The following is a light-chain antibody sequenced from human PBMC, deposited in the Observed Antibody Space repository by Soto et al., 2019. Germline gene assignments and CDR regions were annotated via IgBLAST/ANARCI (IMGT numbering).Light chain of an antibody. CDR2: EDY. V-gene: IGLV3-21*02. J-gene: IGLJ1*01. Sequence: SYELTQPPSVSVAPGQTARITCGGNNIGSKSVHWYQQKPGQAPVVVVYEDYDRPSGIPERFSGSNSGNTATLTITRVEAGDEADYYCLVWDNSGDRYVFGTGTKPTVL. CDR1: NIGSKS. CDR3: LVWDNSGDRYV.